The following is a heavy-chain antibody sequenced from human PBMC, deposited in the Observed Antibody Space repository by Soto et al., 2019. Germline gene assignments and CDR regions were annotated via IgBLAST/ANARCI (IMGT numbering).Heavy chain of an antibody. CDR3: AKGYLYYYYYMDV. CDR1: GFTFSSYG. V-gene: IGHV3-30*18. Sequence: QVQLVESGGGVVQPGRSLRLSCAASGFTFSSYGIHWVRQAPGKGLEWVAVISYDGSNKYYADSVKGRFTISRDNSKNTLYLQMNSLRAEDTAVYYCAKGYLYYYYYMDVWGKGTTVTVSS. J-gene: IGHJ6*03. CDR2: ISYDGSNK. D-gene: IGHD3-16*02.